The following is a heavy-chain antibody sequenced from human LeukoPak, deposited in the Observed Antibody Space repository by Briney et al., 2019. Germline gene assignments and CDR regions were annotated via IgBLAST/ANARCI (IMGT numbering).Heavy chain of an antibody. CDR2: IWYDGGNK. CDR1: GFTFSSYG. Sequence: GGSLRLSCAASGFTFSSYGMHWVRQAPGKGLEWVAVIWYDGGNKYYADSVKGRFTISRDNSKNTLYLQMNSLRAEDTAVYYCAKPGDDYGDSGYFDYWGQGTLVTVSS. V-gene: IGHV3-33*06. CDR3: AKPGDDYGDSGYFDY. J-gene: IGHJ4*02. D-gene: IGHD4-17*01.